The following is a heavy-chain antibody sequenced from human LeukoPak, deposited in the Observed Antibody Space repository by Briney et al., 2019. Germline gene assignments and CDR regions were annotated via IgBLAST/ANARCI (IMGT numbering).Heavy chain of an antibody. V-gene: IGHV4-30-4*08. CDR3: ARDRYDILTGYLGYMDV. CDR2: IYYSGST. J-gene: IGHJ6*03. CDR1: GGSISSGDYY. Sequence: PSETLSLTCIVSGGSISSGDYYWSWIRQPPGKGLEWIGYIYYSGSTYYNPSLKSRVTISVDTSKNQFSLKLSSVTAADTAVYYCARDRYDILTGYLGYMDVWGKGTTVTVSS. D-gene: IGHD3-9*01.